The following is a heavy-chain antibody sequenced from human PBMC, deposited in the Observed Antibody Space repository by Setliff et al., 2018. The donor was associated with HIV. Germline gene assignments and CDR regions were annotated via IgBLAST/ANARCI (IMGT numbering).Heavy chain of an antibody. Sequence: ASVKVSCKASGYTFTNYFMHWVRQAPGQGLEGMGIIYPGGARRSYAQKFQGRVTMTWDTSTSTVYMELSNLRSEDTAFYYCATYHYSDSSAYFIDLYYFDDWGQGTLVTVSS. V-gene: IGHV1-46*01. CDR2: IYPGGARR. CDR1: GYTFTNYF. CDR3: ATYHYSDSSAYFIDLYYFDD. D-gene: IGHD3-22*01. J-gene: IGHJ4*02.